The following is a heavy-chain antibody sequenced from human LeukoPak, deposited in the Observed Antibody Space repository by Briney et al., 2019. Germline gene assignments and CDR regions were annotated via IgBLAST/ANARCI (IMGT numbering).Heavy chain of an antibody. CDR1: GLTLSSSG. V-gene: IGHV3-33*06. D-gene: IGHD3-22*01. CDR3: AKDFVDYYDSSGYPLHAFDI. Sequence: PGGSLRLSCAASGLTLSSSGMPWVRQAPGKGLEWVAHIWYDGSNIYYADSVKGRFTVSRDNSKNTVYLQMNSLRAEDTAVYYCAKDFVDYYDSSGYPLHAFDIWGRGTTVTVSS. J-gene: IGHJ3*02. CDR2: IWYDGSNI.